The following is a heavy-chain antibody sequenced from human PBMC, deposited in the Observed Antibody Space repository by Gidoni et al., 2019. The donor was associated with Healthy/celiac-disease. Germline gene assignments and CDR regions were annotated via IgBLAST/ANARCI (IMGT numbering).Heavy chain of an antibody. CDR3: ARGGRSYDSSGYYDY. Sequence: QVQLVESGGGVVQPGRSLRLSCAASGFTFSSYGMHWVRQAPGKGLEWVAVIWYDGSNKYYADSVKGRFTISRDNSKNTLYLQMNSLRAEDTAVYYCARGGRSYDSSGYYDYWGQGTLVTVSS. D-gene: IGHD3-22*01. J-gene: IGHJ4*02. V-gene: IGHV3-33*01. CDR1: GFTFSSYG. CDR2: IWYDGSNK.